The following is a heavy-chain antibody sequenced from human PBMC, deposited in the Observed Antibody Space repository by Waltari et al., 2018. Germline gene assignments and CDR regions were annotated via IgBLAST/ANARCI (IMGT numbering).Heavy chain of an antibody. CDR2: IWSDGSGG. CDR1: GFTFRTYA. Sequence: QVQLVESGGGVAQPGTSLRLSCAASGFTFRTYAIHWARQAAGKGLEWLTLIWSDGSGGFYADSVKGRFAFSRDNSKDTVYLQMNSLRAEDTAVYYCARERSRDPFDIWGQGTMVTVSS. CDR3: ARERSRDPFDI. J-gene: IGHJ3*02. V-gene: IGHV3-33*01.